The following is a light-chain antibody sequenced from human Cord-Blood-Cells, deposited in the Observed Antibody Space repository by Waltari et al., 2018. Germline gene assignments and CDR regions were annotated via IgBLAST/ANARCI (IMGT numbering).Light chain of an antibody. Sequence: QSALTQPASVSGSPGQSITISCTGTSSDAGGYNSVSWYQQHPGKAPQLMIYEVSNRPSGVSNRFSGSKSGNTASLTISGLQAEDEADYYCSSYTSSSTWVFGGGTKLTVL. CDR3: SSYTSSSTWV. J-gene: IGLJ3*02. CDR1: SSDAGGYNS. V-gene: IGLV2-14*01. CDR2: EVS.